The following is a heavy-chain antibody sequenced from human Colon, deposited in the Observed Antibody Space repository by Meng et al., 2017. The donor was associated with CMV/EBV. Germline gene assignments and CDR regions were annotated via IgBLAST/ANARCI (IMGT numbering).Heavy chain of an antibody. Sequence: SGPTLVKPTQTLTLTCTFSGFSFSTNEVGVGWLRQTPGKALEWLALIYWNDDKRYSPSLKNRLTITKDSSKNQVVLTMTNMEPADTATYYCARRGIVGNTFVPDFWGQGTLVTVSS. CDR3: ARRGIVGNTFVPDF. J-gene: IGHJ4*02. CDR2: IYWNDDK. D-gene: IGHD1-26*01. CDR1: GFSFSTNEVG. V-gene: IGHV2-5*01.